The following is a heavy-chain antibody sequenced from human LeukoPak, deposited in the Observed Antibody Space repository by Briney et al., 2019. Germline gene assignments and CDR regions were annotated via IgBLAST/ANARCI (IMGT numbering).Heavy chain of an antibody. CDR1: GFTFSSYA. Sequence: GGSLRLSCAASGFTFSSYAMSWVRQAPGKGLEWVSAISGSGGSTYYADSVKGRFTISRDNAKNSLYLQMNSLRAEDTALYYCVRDADDGNSWFDTWGQGTLVTVSS. CDR2: ISGSGGST. V-gene: IGHV3-23*01. CDR3: VRDADDGNSWFDT. D-gene: IGHD4-23*01. J-gene: IGHJ5*02.